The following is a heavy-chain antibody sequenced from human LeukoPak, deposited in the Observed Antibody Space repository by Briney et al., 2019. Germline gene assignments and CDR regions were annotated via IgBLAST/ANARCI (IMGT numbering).Heavy chain of an antibody. Sequence: GVLRLSCAASGFTFSSYAMSWVRQAPGKGLEWVSAISGSGGSTYYADSVKGRFTISRDNSKNTLHLQMNSLRAEDTAVYYCAASLAGTLYWGQGTLVTVSS. V-gene: IGHV3-23*01. CDR3: AASLAGTLY. CDR1: GFTFSSYA. J-gene: IGHJ4*02. D-gene: IGHD6-19*01. CDR2: ISGSGGST.